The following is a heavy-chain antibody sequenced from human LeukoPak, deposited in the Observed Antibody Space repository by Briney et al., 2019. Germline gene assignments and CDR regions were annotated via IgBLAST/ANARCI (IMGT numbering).Heavy chain of an antibody. J-gene: IGHJ4*02. D-gene: IGHD3-22*01. CDR1: GGPFSGYY. CDR3: ARDPAYDSSGRYDY. V-gene: IGHV4-34*01. CDR2: INHSGST. Sequence: SETLSLTCAVYGGPFSGYYWSWIRQPPGKGLEWIGEINHSGSTNYNPSLKSRVTISVDTSKNQFSLKLSSVTAADTAVYYCARDPAYDSSGRYDYWGQGTLVTVSS.